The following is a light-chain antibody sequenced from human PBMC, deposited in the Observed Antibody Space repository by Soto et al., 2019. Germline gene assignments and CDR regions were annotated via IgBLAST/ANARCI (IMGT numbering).Light chain of an antibody. CDR3: QQRSR. J-gene: IGKJ4*01. CDR1: QSSSGY. Sequence: NVLTQSPATLSLSPGDSATLSCRASQSSSGYLAWYQQKPGQAPRLLIYDASTRAPGIPARFSGSGSGTDYTITITSLEPEDLAVYYCQQRSRFGGGTNVDIK. CDR2: DAS. V-gene: IGKV3-11*01.